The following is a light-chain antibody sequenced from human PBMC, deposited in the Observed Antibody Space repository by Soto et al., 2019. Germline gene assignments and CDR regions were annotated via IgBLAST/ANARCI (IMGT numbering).Light chain of an antibody. CDR3: QQYVSSPT. CDR1: QSVSANY. CDR2: GAS. J-gene: IGKJ1*01. Sequence: EIVLTQSPGTLSLSPGERATLSCRASQSVSANYLAWYQQRPGQAPRLLIYGASSRATGIPDRFRGSGSGTNFTPSISRLEPENLAVYLCQQYVSSPTFGQGAQVEI. V-gene: IGKV3-20*01.